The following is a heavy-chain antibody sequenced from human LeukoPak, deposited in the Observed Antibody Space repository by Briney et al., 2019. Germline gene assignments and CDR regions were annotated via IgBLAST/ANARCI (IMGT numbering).Heavy chain of an antibody. CDR3: ARENYGDYAEAPQGENDY. D-gene: IGHD4-17*01. CDR2: IWYDGSNK. CDR1: GFTFSSYG. V-gene: IGHV3-33*01. Sequence: PGGSLRLSCAASGFTFSSYGMHWVRQAPGKGLEWVAVIWYDGSNKYYADSVKGRFTISRDNSKNTLYLQMNSLRAEDTAVYYCARENYGDYAEAPQGENDYWGQGTLVTVTS. J-gene: IGHJ4*02.